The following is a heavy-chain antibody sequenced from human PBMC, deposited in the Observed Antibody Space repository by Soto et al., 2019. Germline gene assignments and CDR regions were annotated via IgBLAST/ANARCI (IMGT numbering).Heavy chain of an antibody. V-gene: IGHV1-69*13. CDR3: ARDEVPAAMRDPYYYYGMDV. Sequence: ASVKVSCKASGGTFSSYAISWVRQAPGQGLEWMGGIIPIFGTANYAQKFQGRVTITADESTSTAYMELSSLRSEDTAVYYCARDEVPAAMRDPYYYYGMDVWGQGTTVTVSS. D-gene: IGHD2-2*01. CDR2: IIPIFGTA. J-gene: IGHJ6*02. CDR1: GGTFSSYA.